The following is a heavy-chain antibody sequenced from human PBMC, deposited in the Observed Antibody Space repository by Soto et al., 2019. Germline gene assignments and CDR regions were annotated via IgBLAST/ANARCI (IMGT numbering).Heavy chain of an antibody. CDR2: IKQDGSEK. CDR1: GFTFSSYW. J-gene: IGHJ4*02. CDR3: ARDPGSSGNY. D-gene: IGHD6-6*01. V-gene: IGHV3-7*01. Sequence: PGGSLRLSCAASGFTFSSYWISWVRQAPGKGLEWVANIKQDGSEKYYVDSVKGRFTISRDNAKNSLYLQMNSLRAEDTAVYYCARDPGSSGNYWGQGTLVTVSS.